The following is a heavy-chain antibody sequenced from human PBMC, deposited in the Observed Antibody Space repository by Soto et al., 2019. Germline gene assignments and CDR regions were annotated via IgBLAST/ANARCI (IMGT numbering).Heavy chain of an antibody. CDR2: ISGSGDST. D-gene: IGHD2-8*02. CDR3: ARKGPGPYFDY. CDR1: GFTFSSYA. V-gene: IGHV3-23*01. Sequence: EVQLLDSGGGLVQPGGSLRLSCAASGFTFSSYAMNWIRKAPGKGLEWVSVISGSGDSTYYADSVKGRFTISRDNSKNTLYLQINSLRTEDTAAYFCARKGPGPYFDYWGQCFLVTVS. J-gene: IGHJ4*02.